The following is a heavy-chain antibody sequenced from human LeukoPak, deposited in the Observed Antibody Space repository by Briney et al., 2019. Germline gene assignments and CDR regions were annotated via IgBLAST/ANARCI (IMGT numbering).Heavy chain of an antibody. J-gene: IGHJ4*02. D-gene: IGHD2-15*01. CDR2: ISGGGGSP. V-gene: IGHV3-23*01. Sequence: GGSLRLSCAASGFTFSTYAVTWVRQAPGKGLEWVSTISGGGGSPYYGDSVKGRFTISRDDSKNTLYLQMISLRAEDTAIHYCAKMFCSGGSCYSDYWGQGTLVTVSS. CDR3: AKMFCSGGSCYSDY. CDR1: GFTFSTYA.